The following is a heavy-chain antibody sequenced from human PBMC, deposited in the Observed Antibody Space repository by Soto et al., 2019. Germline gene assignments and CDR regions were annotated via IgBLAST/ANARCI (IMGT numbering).Heavy chain of an antibody. CDR1: GGSISSYY. D-gene: IGHD3-10*01. CDR2: IYYNGNT. CDR3: ARAPRGNYGYPSYFDY. V-gene: IGHV4-59*01. Sequence: SETLSLTCTVSGGSISSYYWSWIRQPPGKGLEWIGYIYYNGNTNYNPSLKSRLTISVDTSKNQFSLKLSSVTAADTAVYYCARAPRGNYGYPSYFDYWGQGTLVTVSS. J-gene: IGHJ4*02.